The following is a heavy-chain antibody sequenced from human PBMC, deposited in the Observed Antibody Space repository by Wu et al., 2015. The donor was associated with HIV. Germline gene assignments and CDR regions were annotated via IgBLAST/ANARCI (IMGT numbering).Heavy chain of an antibody. D-gene: IGHD3-10*01. V-gene: IGHV1-69*05. CDR1: GGTFSSYA. CDR3: ARGGKGPYYYGSGSYYSYYYYGMDV. J-gene: IGHJ6*02. CDR2: IIPIFGTA. Sequence: QVQLVQSGAEVKKPGSSVKVSCKASGGTFSSYAISWVRQAPGQGLEWMGGIIPIFGTANYAQKFQGRVTITTDESTSTAYMELSSLRSEDTAVYYCARGGKGPYYYGSGSYYSYYYYGMDVWGQGTTVTVSS.